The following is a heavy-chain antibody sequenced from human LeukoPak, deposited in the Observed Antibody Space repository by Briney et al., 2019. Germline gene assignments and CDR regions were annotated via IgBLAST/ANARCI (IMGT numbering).Heavy chain of an antibody. CDR1: GFPFSGYW. CDR2: IKPDGSYT. V-gene: IGHV3-74*01. CDR3: ARDYSSVPEY. Sequence: GGSLRLSCAASGFPFSGYWMYWLRQAPGKGMVWVSRIKPDGSYTSYADFVKGHFTTSRDNAKNTLYLQLSSLRAEDTAVYYCARDYSSVPEYWGQGTLVTVSS. J-gene: IGHJ4*02. D-gene: IGHD6-19*01.